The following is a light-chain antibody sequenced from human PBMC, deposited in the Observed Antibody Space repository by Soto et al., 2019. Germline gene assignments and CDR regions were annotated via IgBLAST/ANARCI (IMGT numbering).Light chain of an antibody. V-gene: IGKV1-5*01. Sequence: IQFTQSPTSLSASVGDRVTFTCRASQSIGNRLAWYQQKPGKAPKFLIYDASSLQSGVPLRFSGSGSGTEFTLTISSLQPDDFATYYCQQYNTYSPWAFGQGTKVDIK. CDR1: QSIGNR. CDR3: QQYNTYSPWA. CDR2: DAS. J-gene: IGKJ1*01.